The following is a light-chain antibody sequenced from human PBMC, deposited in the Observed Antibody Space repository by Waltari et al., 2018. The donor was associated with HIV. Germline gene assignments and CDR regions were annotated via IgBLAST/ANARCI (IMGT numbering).Light chain of an antibody. J-gene: IGKJ1*01. CDR2: GVS. CDR3: QQSYTSPR. CDR1: RYISSY. Sequence: DIQMPQSPSSLSAAVGDRVTITCRASRYISSYLNWYQHKPGKAPKLLIYGVSTLHSGVPSRFSGSGSATEFTLTISSLQPEDFATYYCQQSYTSPRFGQGTKVEI. V-gene: IGKV1-39*01.